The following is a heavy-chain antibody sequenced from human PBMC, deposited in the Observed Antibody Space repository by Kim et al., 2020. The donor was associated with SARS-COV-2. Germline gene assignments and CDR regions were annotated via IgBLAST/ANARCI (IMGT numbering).Heavy chain of an antibody. D-gene: IGHD4-17*01. V-gene: IGHV3-30*02. Sequence: RFTISRDNSKTTLYLQMNSLRAEDTAVYYCAKDLLTTVTTNYYYYYGMDVWGQGTTVTVSS. J-gene: IGHJ6*02. CDR3: AKDLLTTVTTNYYYYYGMDV.